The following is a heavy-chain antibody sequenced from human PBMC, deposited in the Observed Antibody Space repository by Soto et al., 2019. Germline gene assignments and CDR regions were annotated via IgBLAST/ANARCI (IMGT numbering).Heavy chain of an antibody. Sequence: GGSLRLSCAASGFTFSSYGMHWVRQAPGKWLERVAVISYDGSNKYYSDSVKGRFTISRDNSKNTLYLQMNSLRAEDTAVYYCAKDGGSSWYYLDYWGQGTLVTVSS. V-gene: IGHV3-30*18. CDR3: AKDGGSSWYYLDY. J-gene: IGHJ4*02. D-gene: IGHD6-13*01. CDR1: GFTFSSYG. CDR2: ISYDGSNK.